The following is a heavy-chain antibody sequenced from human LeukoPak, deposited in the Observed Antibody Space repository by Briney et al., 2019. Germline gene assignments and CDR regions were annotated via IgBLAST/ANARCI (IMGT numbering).Heavy chain of an antibody. J-gene: IGHJ4*02. CDR3: ARAQRSVPRVVGATRLGYYFGY. CDR2: MNPNSGNT. CDR1: GYTFTSYD. V-gene: IGHV1-8*01. Sequence: ASVKVSCKASGYTFTSYDINWVRQATGQGLEWMGWMNPNSGNTGYAQKFQGRVTMTRNTSISTAYMELSSLRSEDTAVYYCARAQRSVPRVVGATRLGYYFGYWGQGTLVTVSS. D-gene: IGHD1-26*01.